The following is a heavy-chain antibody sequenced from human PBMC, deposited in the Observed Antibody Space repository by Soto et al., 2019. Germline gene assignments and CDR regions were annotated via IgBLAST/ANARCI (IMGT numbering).Heavy chain of an antibody. CDR1: GITLSNYA. V-gene: IGHV3-23*01. Sequence: EVQLLESGGGLVPPGGFLRLSCAASGITLSNYAMSWVRQAPGKGLEWVSAISASGGSTYYAGSVKGRFTIARDNSKNTLYLQMNSLRAEDTAVYYCANPPSFGEPRGGMDFWGQWTTVTVSS. CDR2: ISASGGST. CDR3: ANPPSFGEPRGGMDF. D-gene: IGHD3-10*01. J-gene: IGHJ6*02.